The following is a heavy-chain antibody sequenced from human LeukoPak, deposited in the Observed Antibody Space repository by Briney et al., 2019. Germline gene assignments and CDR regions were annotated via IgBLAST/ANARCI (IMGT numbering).Heavy chain of an antibody. CDR3: ARDPYCSGGSCYSNWFDP. Sequence: GGSLRLSCAASGFTFSSYGMHWVRQAPGKGLEWVAVIWYDGSNKYYADSVKGRFTISRDNAKNSLYLQMNSLRAEDTAVYYCARDPYCSGGSCYSNWFDPWGQGTLVTVSS. D-gene: IGHD2-15*01. V-gene: IGHV3-33*01. CDR2: IWYDGSNK. J-gene: IGHJ5*02. CDR1: GFTFSSYG.